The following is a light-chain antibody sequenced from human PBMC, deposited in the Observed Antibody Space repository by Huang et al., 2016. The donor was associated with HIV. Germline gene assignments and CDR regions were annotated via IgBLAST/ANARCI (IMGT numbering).Light chain of an antibody. CDR3: QQYDSSPWT. CDR1: QSISSSH. CDR2: GAS. Sequence: EIVLTQSPGTLSLSPGERATLSCRASQSISSSHLAWYQQKPGQAPGLLLDGASSRPSGIPDRFSGSGSGTEVTLTISRLEPGDFAVYYCQQYDSSPWTFGQGTKVEIK. J-gene: IGKJ1*01. V-gene: IGKV3-20*01.